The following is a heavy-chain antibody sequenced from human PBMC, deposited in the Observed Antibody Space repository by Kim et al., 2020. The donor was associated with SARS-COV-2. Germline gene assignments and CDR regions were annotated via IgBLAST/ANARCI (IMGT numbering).Heavy chain of an antibody. CDR3: ARDTSVLGVSWWLDP. CDR2: INPTGDST. J-gene: IGHJ5*02. V-gene: IGHV1-46*01. CDR1: GYSFTSYY. D-gene: IGHD2-8*01. Sequence: ASVKVSCKSSGYSFTSYYMHWVRLAPGQGLEWMGVINPTGDSTHYAQKFQGRVTMTRDTFTDTDSMDVSSLRSEDTAVYFCARDTSVLGVSWWLDPWGQGTLVTVSS.